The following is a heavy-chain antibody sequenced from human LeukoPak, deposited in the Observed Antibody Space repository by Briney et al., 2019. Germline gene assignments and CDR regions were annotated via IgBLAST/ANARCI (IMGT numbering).Heavy chain of an antibody. J-gene: IGHJ3*02. Sequence: SETLSLTCAVYGGSFSGYYWSWIRQPPGKGLEWIGEINHSGSTNYNPSLKSRVTISVDTSKNQFSLKLSSVTAADTAVYYCARGDYGGNSGSTDAFDIWGQGTMVTVSS. V-gene: IGHV4-34*01. CDR1: GGSFSGYY. CDR3: ARGDYGGNSGSTDAFDI. D-gene: IGHD4-23*01. CDR2: INHSGST.